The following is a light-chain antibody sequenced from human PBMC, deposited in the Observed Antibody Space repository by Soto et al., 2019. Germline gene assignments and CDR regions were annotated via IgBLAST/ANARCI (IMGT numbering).Light chain of an antibody. CDR2: DAS. CDR1: QSVYTY. V-gene: IGKV3-11*01. J-gene: IGKJ4*01. Sequence: EVVLTQSPATVSLSPGGRATLSCRASQSVYTYLAWYQHKPGQAPRLLIFDASKRATGIPARFSGSGSGTDFTLTISSLEPEDVAMYYCQPYNNWPLTLGGGTKVDIK. CDR3: QPYNNWPLT.